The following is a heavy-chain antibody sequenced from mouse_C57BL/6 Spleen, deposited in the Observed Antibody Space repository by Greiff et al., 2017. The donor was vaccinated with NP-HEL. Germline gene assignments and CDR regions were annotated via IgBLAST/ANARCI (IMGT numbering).Heavy chain of an antibody. D-gene: IGHD2-5*01. CDR2: IDPSDSYT. CDR3: ARIDYSNFPDY. Sequence: QVQLQQPGAELVKPGASVKLSCKASGYTFTSYWMQWVKQRPGQGLEWIGEIDPSDSYTNYNQKFKGKATLTVDTSSSTAYMQLSSLTSEDSAVYYCARIDYSNFPDYWGQGTTLTVSS. J-gene: IGHJ2*01. CDR1: GYTFTSYW. V-gene: IGHV1-50*01.